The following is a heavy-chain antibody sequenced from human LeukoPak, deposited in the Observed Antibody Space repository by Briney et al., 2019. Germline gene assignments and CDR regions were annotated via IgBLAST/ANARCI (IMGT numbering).Heavy chain of an antibody. CDR2: INHSGST. CDR1: GGSFSGYY. V-gene: IGHV4-34*01. Sequence: SETLSLTCAVYGGSFSGYYWSWIRQPPGKGLEWIGEINHSGSTNYNPSLKSRVTISVDTSKNQFSLKLSSVTAADTAVYYCARHGYYYDSSGFPLNWFDPWGQGTLVTVSS. J-gene: IGHJ5*02. D-gene: IGHD3-22*01. CDR3: ARHGYYYDSSGFPLNWFDP.